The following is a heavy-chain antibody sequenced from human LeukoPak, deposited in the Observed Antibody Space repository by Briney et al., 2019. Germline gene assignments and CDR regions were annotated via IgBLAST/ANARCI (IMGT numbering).Heavy chain of an antibody. V-gene: IGHV3-23*01. CDR1: GFTFSDAW. CDR2: ISGSGGST. D-gene: IGHD3-10*01. Sequence: GGSLRLSCAASGFTFSDAWMSWVRQAPGKGLEWVSAISGSGGSTYYADSVKGRFTISRDNSKNTLYLQMNSLRAEDTAVYYCAKDLSGEIDYWGQGTLVTVSS. J-gene: IGHJ4*02. CDR3: AKDLSGEIDY.